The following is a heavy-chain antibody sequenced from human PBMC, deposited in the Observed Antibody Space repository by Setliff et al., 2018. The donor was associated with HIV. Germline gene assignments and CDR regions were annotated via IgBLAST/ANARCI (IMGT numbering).Heavy chain of an antibody. D-gene: IGHD2-15*01. CDR1: GGSIRDYY. Sequence: PSETLSLTCRVSGGSIRDYYWSWIRQPAGQSLEWIGRIYASGSTNYNPSLKSRVSISVDRSQNQFSLKVTSVTAADTAVYYCAREPRVRGTLDFWGQGTLVTVSS. V-gene: IGHV4-4*07. J-gene: IGHJ4*02. CDR2: IYASGST. CDR3: AREPRVRGTLDF.